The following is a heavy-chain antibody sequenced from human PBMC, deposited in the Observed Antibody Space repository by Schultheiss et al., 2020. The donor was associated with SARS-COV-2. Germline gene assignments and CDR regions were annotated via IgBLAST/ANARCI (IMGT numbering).Heavy chain of an antibody. Sequence: GGSLRLSCAASGFTFSSYAMHWVRQAPGKGLEWVAVISYDGSNKYYADSVKGRFTISRDNSKNSLYLQMNSLRAEDTALYYCAKDLEQLARNGMDVWGQGTTVTVSS. CDR2: ISYDGSNK. J-gene: IGHJ6*02. D-gene: IGHD6-6*01. CDR3: AKDLEQLARNGMDV. CDR1: GFTFSSYA. V-gene: IGHV3-30-3*01.